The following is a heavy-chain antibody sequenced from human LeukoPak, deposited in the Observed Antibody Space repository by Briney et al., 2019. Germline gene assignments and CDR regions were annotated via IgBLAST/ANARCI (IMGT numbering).Heavy chain of an antibody. CDR2: ISYSGST. CDR3: AREGTAGTNLNWFDP. CDR1: SASLTTYY. V-gene: IGHV4-59*01. J-gene: IGHJ5*02. D-gene: IGHD1-1*01. Sequence: KPSETLSLTCTVYSASLTTYYSSWIRQPPGKGLEWIGYISYSGSTNFNPSLKSRVTISVDTSKNQFSLKLSSVTAADTAVYYCAREGTAGTNLNWFDPWGQGTLVTVSS.